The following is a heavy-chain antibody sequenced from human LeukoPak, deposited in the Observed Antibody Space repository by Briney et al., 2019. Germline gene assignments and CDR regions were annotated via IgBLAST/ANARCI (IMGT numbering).Heavy chain of an antibody. CDR2: MKQDGSEI. CDR3: ARESTYSYAYALDY. Sequence: GGSLRLSCAASGFTFSNYWMSWVRQAPGKGLEWVANMKQDGSEIYYVDSVKGRFTISRDNADNSLYLQMNSLRAEDTAVYYCARESTYSYAYALDYWGQGTLVTVPS. CDR1: GFTFSNYW. D-gene: IGHD5-18*01. V-gene: IGHV3-7*01. J-gene: IGHJ4*02.